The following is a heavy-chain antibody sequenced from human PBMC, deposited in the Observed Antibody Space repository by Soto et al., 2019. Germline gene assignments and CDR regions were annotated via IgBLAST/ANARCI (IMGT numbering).Heavy chain of an antibody. V-gene: IGHV4-4*07. Sequence: QVQLQESGPGLVKPSETLSLTCTVSGGSISSYYWSWIRQPAGKGLEWIGRIYTSGSTNYNPSLRGRVALSVDTSKNQFSLKLSSVTAADTAVYYCARSNRDSSSFEETNWFDPWGQGTLVTVSS. CDR2: IYTSGST. J-gene: IGHJ5*02. CDR3: ARSNRDSSSFEETNWFDP. D-gene: IGHD6-13*01. CDR1: GGSISSYY.